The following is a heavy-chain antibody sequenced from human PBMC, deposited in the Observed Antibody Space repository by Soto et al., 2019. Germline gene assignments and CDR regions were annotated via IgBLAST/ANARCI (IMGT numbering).Heavy chain of an antibody. D-gene: IGHD3-10*01. CDR2: IYYLGST. Sequence: SETLSLTCTVSGASMSEYFWSWIRQSPGKGLEWIGYIYYLGSTDYNPSLKSRVTISVDTSKRQFSLRLTSVTAADTAVYYGARDGYDGSGSPYPAFWGPGTQVT. CDR1: GASMSEYF. V-gene: IGHV4-59*01. J-gene: IGHJ4*02. CDR3: ARDGYDGSGSPYPAF.